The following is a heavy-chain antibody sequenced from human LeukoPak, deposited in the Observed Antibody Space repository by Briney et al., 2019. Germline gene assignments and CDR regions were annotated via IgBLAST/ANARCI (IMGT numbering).Heavy chain of an antibody. V-gene: IGHV4-59*08. CDR3: ARQGGYIAPLAL. Sequence: SETLSLTCTVSGGSISSYYWSWIRQPPGRGLEWIGYISYSGNTNYNPSLKSRVAISVDTSKNQFSLKLSSVTAADTAVYYCARQGGYIAPLALWGQGTLVTVSA. CDR2: ISYSGNT. J-gene: IGHJ4*02. CDR1: GGSISSYY. D-gene: IGHD3-10*01.